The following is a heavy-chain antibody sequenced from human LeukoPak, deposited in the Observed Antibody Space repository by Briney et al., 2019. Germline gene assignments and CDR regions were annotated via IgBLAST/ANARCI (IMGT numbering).Heavy chain of an antibody. CDR3: VRGGVGPDY. D-gene: IGHD2-15*01. Sequence: ASVKVSCKASGYTFSSYGITWVRQAPGQGLEWMGWTSTSNGNTNYAQKLQGRVTMTTDTSTSTAYMELRSLRSDDTAVYYCVRGGVGPDYWGQGTLVTVSS. CDR1: GYTFSSYG. CDR2: TSTSNGNT. V-gene: IGHV1-18*01. J-gene: IGHJ4*02.